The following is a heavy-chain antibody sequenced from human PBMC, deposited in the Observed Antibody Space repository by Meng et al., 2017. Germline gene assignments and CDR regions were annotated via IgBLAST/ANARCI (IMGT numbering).Heavy chain of an antibody. V-gene: IGHV4-34*01. J-gene: IGHJ5*02. Sequence: QGGAGLFMASGTLHLNRTLYGGCVGLYYWSRSRQPPGMGLEGIGEINHSGSTNYNPSLKSRVTISVDTSKNQFSLKLSSVTAADTAVYYCARKFTMVRGIYNWFDPWGQGTLVTVSS. D-gene: IGHD3-10*01. CDR2: INHSGST. CDR1: GGCVGLYY. CDR3: ARKFTMVRGIYNWFDP.